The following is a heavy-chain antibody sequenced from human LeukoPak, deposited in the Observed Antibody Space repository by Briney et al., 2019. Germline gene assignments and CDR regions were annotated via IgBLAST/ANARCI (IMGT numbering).Heavy chain of an antibody. D-gene: IGHD2-15*01. CDR2: INPNSGGT. Sequence: GASVKVSCKASGYTFTGYYMHWVRQAPGQGLEWMGWINPNSGGTNYAQKFQGRVTMTRDTSISTAYMELSRLRSDDTAVYYCARDIGQYYYYYYYMDVWGKGTTVTVSS. V-gene: IGHV1-2*02. J-gene: IGHJ6*03. CDR3: ARDIGQYYYYYYYMDV. CDR1: GYTFTGYY.